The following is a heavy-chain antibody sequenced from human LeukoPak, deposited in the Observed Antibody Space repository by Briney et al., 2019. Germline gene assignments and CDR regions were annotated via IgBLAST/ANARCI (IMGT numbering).Heavy chain of an antibody. D-gene: IGHD2-15*01. Sequence: GGSLRRSCAASGFTFSSYSMNWVRQAPGKGLEWVSYISSSSSTIYYADSVKGRFTISRDNAKNSLYLQMNSLRAEDTAVYYCARDRYCSGGSCNRPPDYWGQGTLVTVSS. CDR3: ARDRYCSGGSCNRPPDY. CDR1: GFTFSSYS. J-gene: IGHJ4*02. V-gene: IGHV3-48*04. CDR2: ISSSSSTI.